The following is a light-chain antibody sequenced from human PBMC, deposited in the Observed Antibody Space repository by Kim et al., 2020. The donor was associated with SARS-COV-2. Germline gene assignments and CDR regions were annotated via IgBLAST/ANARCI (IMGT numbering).Light chain of an antibody. Sequence: QSITISCPSTASDVGSYAYLSSYQQFPGPAPKLIIYDVTHPPSVVSDRFSGSKSGNAASLTISGLQADDEADYYCSSFTTTPARVFGGGTRVTVL. J-gene: IGLJ3*02. CDR3: SSFTTTPARV. CDR2: DVT. V-gene: IGLV2-14*03. CDR1: ASDVGSYAY.